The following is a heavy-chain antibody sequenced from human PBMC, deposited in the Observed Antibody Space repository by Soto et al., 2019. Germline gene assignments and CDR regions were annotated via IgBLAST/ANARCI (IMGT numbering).Heavy chain of an antibody. CDR2: IHYNGST. CDR1: GVSISSGGYF. D-gene: IGHD3-10*01. CDR3: ARELLWFGDLFGLWFDP. J-gene: IGHJ5*02. Sequence: QVQLQESGPGLVKPSQTLSLTCTVSGVSISSGGYFWSWIRQHPGKGLEWIGYIHYNGSTYYNPSLKSRVTISVDTSRNKFSLKLSSVTAADTAVYYCARELLWFGDLFGLWFDPWGQGTLVTVSS. V-gene: IGHV4-31*03.